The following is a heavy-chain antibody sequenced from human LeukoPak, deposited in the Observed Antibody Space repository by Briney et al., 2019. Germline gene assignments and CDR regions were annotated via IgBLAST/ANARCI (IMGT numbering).Heavy chain of an antibody. V-gene: IGHV3-11*04. CDR2: IGTNGKTA. Sequence: GGSLRLSCAASGFTFSDYYMTWIRQAPGKGLEWASYIGTNGKTAYYGDSVKGRFTVSRDNAMNSLYLQMNSLRVEDTAVYYCARHRGYYYDSSGYYRTPWSAFDIWGQGTMVTVSS. D-gene: IGHD3-22*01. CDR3: ARHRGYYYDSSGYYRTPWSAFDI. CDR1: GFTFSDYY. J-gene: IGHJ3*02.